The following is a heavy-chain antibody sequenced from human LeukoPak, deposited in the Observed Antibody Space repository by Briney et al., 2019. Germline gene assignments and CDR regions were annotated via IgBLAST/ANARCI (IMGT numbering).Heavy chain of an antibody. CDR1: GYTLTELS. V-gene: IGHV1-24*01. CDR3: ATSGSYYGGDY. Sequence: GASVKVSCKVSGYTLTELSMHWVRQAPGKGLEWMGGFDPEDGETIYAQKFQGRVTMTVDTSTDTAYMELSSLRSEDTAVYYCATSGSYYGGDYWGQGTLVTVSS. CDR2: FDPEDGET. J-gene: IGHJ4*01. D-gene: IGHD1-26*01.